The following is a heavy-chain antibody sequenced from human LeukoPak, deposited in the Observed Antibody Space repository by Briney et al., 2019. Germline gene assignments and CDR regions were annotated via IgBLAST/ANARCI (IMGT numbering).Heavy chain of an antibody. CDR3: AKSGPYDSSGYTFDY. Sequence: GGSLRLSCAASGFTFRSYAMSWVRQAPGKGLEWVSVISVSGGNTYYADSVKGRFTISRDNSKNALYLQMNSLRAEDTAVYYCAKSGPYDSSGYTFDYWGQGTLVTVSS. CDR2: ISVSGGNT. CDR1: GFTFRSYA. V-gene: IGHV3-23*01. D-gene: IGHD3-22*01. J-gene: IGHJ4*02.